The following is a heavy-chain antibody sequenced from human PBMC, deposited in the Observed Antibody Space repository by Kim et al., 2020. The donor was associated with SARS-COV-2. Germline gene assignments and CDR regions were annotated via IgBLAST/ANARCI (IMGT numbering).Heavy chain of an antibody. CDR3: ARDHEQHPFDY. J-gene: IGHJ4*02. V-gene: IGHV1-69*01. Sequence: ANHAQKFQGRVTITADESTSPAYMELSSLRSEDTAVYYCARDHEQHPFDYWGQGTLVTVSS. D-gene: IGHD6-13*01. CDR2: A.